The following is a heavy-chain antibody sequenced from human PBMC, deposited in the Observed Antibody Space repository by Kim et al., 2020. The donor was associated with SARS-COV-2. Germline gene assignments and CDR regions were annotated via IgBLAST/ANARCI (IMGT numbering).Heavy chain of an antibody. CDR3: VPLTGYYYFDY. CDR2: INTNTGNP. D-gene: IGHD3-9*01. Sequence: ASVKVSCKASGYTFNMYAMNWVRQAPGQGLEWMGWINTNTGNPTYAQGFTGRFVFSLDTSVSTANLQISSLKAEDTAVYYCVPLTGYYYFDYWGQRTLVTVSS. J-gene: IGHJ4*02. CDR1: GYTFNMYA. V-gene: IGHV7-4-1*02.